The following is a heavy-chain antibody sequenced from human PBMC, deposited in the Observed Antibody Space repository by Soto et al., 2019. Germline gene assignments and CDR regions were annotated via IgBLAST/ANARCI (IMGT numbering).Heavy chain of an antibody. J-gene: IGHJ4*02. CDR2: VSSDGSNL. CDR3: AKNTGGNSYYVDF. CDR1: GFTFSYYG. V-gene: IGHV3-30*18. D-gene: IGHD2-21*01. Sequence: QVQLVESGGGVVQPGRSLRLSCAASGFTFSYYGMHWVRQAPGKGLECVALVSSDGSNLFYADSVKGRFTISRDNSKNTLYLQMNSLRAEDTAVYDCAKNTGGNSYYVDFWGQGTLVTVSS.